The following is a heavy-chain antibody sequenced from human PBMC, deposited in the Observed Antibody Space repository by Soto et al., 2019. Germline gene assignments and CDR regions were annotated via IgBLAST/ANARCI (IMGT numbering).Heavy chain of an antibody. Sequence: GASVKFSCKASGYTFTSYAMHWVRQAPGQRLEWMGWINAGNGNTKYSQKFQGRVTITRDTSASTAYMELSSLRSEDTAVYYCARSVGIAVAGTICYYMDVWGKGTTVTVSS. CDR3: ARSVGIAVAGTICYYMDV. J-gene: IGHJ6*03. D-gene: IGHD6-19*01. CDR1: GYTFTSYA. V-gene: IGHV1-3*01. CDR2: INAGNGNT.